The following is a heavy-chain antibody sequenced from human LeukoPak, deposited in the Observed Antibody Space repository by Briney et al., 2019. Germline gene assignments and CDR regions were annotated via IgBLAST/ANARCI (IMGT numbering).Heavy chain of an antibody. CDR2: ISSSGSTI. V-gene: IGHV3-48*03. CDR3: ARESSGTPDY. CDR1: GFTFSSYE. D-gene: IGHD3-22*01. J-gene: IGHJ4*02. Sequence: GGSLRLSCAASGFTFSSYEMNCVRQAPGKGLEWVSYISSSGSTIYYADYVKGRLTISRDNAKKSLYLQMNRLRAEDTAVYYCARESSGTPDYWGQGTLVTVSS.